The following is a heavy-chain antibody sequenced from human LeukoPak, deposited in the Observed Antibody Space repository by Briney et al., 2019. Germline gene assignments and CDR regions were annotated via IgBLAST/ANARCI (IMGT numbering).Heavy chain of an antibody. CDR1: GFTFSSYA. V-gene: IGHV3-21*01. CDR3: ARDYYDSSGQLHAGAHAFDI. J-gene: IGHJ3*02. D-gene: IGHD3-22*01. CDR2: ISSYSSYI. Sequence: GGSLRLSCTASGFTFSSYAMNWVRQAPGKGLEWISSISSYSSYIYYADSVQGRFTISRDNAIHSLYLQMNSLRAEDTAVYYCARDYYDSSGQLHAGAHAFDIWGQGTMVTVSS.